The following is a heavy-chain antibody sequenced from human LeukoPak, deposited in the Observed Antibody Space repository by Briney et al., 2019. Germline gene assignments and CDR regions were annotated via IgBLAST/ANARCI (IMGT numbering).Heavy chain of an antibody. CDR2: IYYSGST. D-gene: IGHD3-22*01. V-gene: IGHV4-59*12. CDR3: ARGRHSYYSGPNWFDP. Sequence: SETLSLTCTVPGGSISSYYWSWIRQPPGKGLEWIGYIYYSGSTNYNPSLKSRVTISVDTSKNQFSLKLSSVTAADTAVYYCARGRHSYYSGPNWFDPWGQGTLVTVSS. CDR1: GGSISSYY. J-gene: IGHJ5*02.